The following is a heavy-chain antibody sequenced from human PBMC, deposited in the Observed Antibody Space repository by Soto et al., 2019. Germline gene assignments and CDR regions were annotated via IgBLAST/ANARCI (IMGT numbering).Heavy chain of an antibody. CDR2: IWYDGSDK. Sequence: QVQLVESGGGVVQPGRSLRLSCAASGFTFNNYGMHWVRQAPGKGLEWVAVIWYDGSDKDYADSVKGRFTISRDNSKNTLYLQMHSLRAEDAAVYYCARGTVRGSTSHYTMDVWGQGTTVTVSS. CDR1: GFTFNNYG. CDR3: ARGTVRGSTSHYTMDV. V-gene: IGHV3-33*01. D-gene: IGHD3-10*01. J-gene: IGHJ6*02.